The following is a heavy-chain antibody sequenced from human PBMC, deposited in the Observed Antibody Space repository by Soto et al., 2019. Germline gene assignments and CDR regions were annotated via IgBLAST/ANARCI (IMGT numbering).Heavy chain of an antibody. Sequence: EVQLVESGGGLVQPGRSLRRSCAASGFTFDDYAMHWVRQAPGKGLEWVSGISWNSGSIGYADSVKGRFTISRDNAKNSLYLHMNSLRAEDTALYYCAIASNWNDEFGAFDIWGQGTMVTVSS. CDR2: ISWNSGSI. CDR1: GFTFDDYA. D-gene: IGHD1-20*01. V-gene: IGHV3-9*01. J-gene: IGHJ3*02. CDR3: AIASNWNDEFGAFDI.